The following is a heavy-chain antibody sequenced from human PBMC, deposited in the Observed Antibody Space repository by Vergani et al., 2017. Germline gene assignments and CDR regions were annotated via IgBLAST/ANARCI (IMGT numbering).Heavy chain of an antibody. CDR3: ARDFLQDASVDY. CDR2: ISGNNEDL. V-gene: IGHV3-21*01. CDR1: GFTFSHYS. J-gene: IGHJ4*02. Sequence: EVQLVESGGGLVQPGRSLRLSCAASGFTFSHYSMNWAREAPGKGLEGVSCISGNNEDLYYADSVKGRFTIPRDNAKNSLYLDMSSLRAEDTAVYYCARDFLQDASVDYWGQGTLVTVSS. D-gene: IGHD2/OR15-2a*01.